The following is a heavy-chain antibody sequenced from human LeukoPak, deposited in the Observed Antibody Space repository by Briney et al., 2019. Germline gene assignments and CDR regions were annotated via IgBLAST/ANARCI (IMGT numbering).Heavy chain of an antibody. J-gene: IGHJ6*02. CDR3: ASRYEGASYYYYGMDV. CDR2: IYGGTST. V-gene: IGHV3-66*01. CDR1: GFTVSSTY. D-gene: IGHD1-14*01. Sequence: GGSLRLSCAGSGFTVSSTYMSWVRQAPGKGLKWVSVIYGGTSTYYADSVKGRFTISRDDSKNTLYLQMSSLRAEDTAVYYCASRYEGASYYYYGMDVWGQGTTVTVSS.